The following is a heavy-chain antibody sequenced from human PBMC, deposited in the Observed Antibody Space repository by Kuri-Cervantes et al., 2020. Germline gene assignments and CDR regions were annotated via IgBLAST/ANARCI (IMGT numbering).Heavy chain of an antibody. CDR1: GFTFSSYG. D-gene: IGHD2-2*01. Sequence: GESLKISCAASGFTFSSYGMHWVRQAPGKGLEWVAVISYDGSNKYYADSVKGRFTISRDNSKNTLYLQMNSLRAEDTAVYYCAKDMDPEYCSSTSCPDYYYYYMDVWGKGTTVTVSS. CDR2: ISYDGSNK. CDR3: AKDMDPEYCSSTSCPDYYYYYMDV. J-gene: IGHJ6*03. V-gene: IGHV3-30*18.